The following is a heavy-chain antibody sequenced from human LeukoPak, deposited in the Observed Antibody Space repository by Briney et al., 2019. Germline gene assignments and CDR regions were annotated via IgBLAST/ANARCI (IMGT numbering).Heavy chain of an antibody. Sequence: GGSPRLSCAASGFTVSSNYMSWVRQAPGKGLEWVSIIYRVGSTFYADSVEGRFTISRDNSKNTLYLQMNSLRVEDTAIYYCARDGGNNSWYCMDVWGQGTTVT. CDR1: GFTVSSNY. J-gene: IGHJ6*02. CDR2: IYRVGST. V-gene: IGHV3-66*01. D-gene: IGHD4-23*01. CDR3: ARDGGNNSWYCMDV.